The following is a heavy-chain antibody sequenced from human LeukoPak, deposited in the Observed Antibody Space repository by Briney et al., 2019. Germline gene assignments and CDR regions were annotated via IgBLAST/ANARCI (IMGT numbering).Heavy chain of an antibody. CDR2: ISSSSSYI. D-gene: IGHD7-27*01. CDR3: ARDPNGGSYFDY. Sequence: GGSLRLSCAASGFTFSSYSMNWVRQAPGKGLEWVSSISSSSSYIYYADSVKGRFTISRDNAKNPLYLQMSSLRAEDTAVYYCARDPNGGSYFDYWGQGTLVTVSS. J-gene: IGHJ4*02. CDR1: GFTFSSYS. V-gene: IGHV3-21*01.